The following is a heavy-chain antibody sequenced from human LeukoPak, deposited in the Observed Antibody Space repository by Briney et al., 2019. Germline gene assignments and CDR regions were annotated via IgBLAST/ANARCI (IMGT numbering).Heavy chain of an antibody. CDR3: ARAFGELSWFDP. Sequence: GGSLRLSCAASAFTFSSYEVNWVRQAPGKGLEWVSYISISGSTIYYADSVKGRFTISRDNAKNSLYLQMNSLRAEDTAVYYCARAFGELSWFDPWGQGTLVTVSS. CDR2: ISISGSTI. D-gene: IGHD3-10*01. J-gene: IGHJ5*02. CDR1: AFTFSSYE. V-gene: IGHV3-48*03.